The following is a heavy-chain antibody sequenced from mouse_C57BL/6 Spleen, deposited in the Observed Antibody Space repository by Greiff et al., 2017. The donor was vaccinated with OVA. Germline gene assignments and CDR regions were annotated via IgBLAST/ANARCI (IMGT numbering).Heavy chain of an antibody. CDR3: ARNYGSSYNWYFDV. Sequence: QVQLQQSGPELVKPGASVKISCKASGYAFSSSWMNWVKQRPGKGLGWIGRIYPGDGDNNNNGKLKGKAILTADKSSSTAYMQSISLTSDDSAVYFCARNYGSSYNWYFDVWGTGTTVTVSS. D-gene: IGHD1-1*01. CDR2: IYPGDGDN. J-gene: IGHJ1*03. V-gene: IGHV1-82*01. CDR1: GYAFSSSW.